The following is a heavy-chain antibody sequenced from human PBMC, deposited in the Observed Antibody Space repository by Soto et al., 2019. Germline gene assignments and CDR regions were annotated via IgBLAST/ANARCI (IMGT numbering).Heavy chain of an antibody. D-gene: IGHD7-27*01. Sequence: SETLSLTCSVSGDSISNLDYFWAWIRQPPGQALEYIGYIYKSATTYYNPSFGSRVAISVDTSKSQFSLNVTSVTAADTAVYFCARGRYCLTGRCFPNWFDSWGQGALVTVSS. CDR2: IYKSATT. J-gene: IGHJ5*01. CDR1: GDSISNLDYF. V-gene: IGHV4-30-4*01. CDR3: ARGRYCLTGRCFPNWFDS.